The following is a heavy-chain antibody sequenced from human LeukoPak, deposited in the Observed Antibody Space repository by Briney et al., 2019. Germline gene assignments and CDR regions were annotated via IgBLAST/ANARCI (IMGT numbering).Heavy chain of an antibody. V-gene: IGHV4-61*02. CDR2: IYTSGST. J-gene: IGHJ4*02. CDR3: AREDRIAVPGTFDY. D-gene: IGHD6-19*01. Sequence: SETLSLTCTVSGGSISSDHYYWSWIRQPAGKGLEWIGRIYTSGSTNYNLSLKSRVTLSVHTSKNQFSLKLSSVTAADTAVYYCAREDRIAVPGTFDYWGQGTLVTVSS. CDR1: GGSISSDHYY.